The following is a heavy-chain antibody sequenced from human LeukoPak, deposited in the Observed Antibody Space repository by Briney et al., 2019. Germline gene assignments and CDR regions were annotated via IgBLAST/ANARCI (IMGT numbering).Heavy chain of an antibody. CDR2: INPTGGST. J-gene: IGHJ5*02. Sequence: GESLKISCKVSEYSFSSYWIGWVRQAPGQGLEWMGLINPTGGSTGYAQKFQGRVTMTRDMSTSTDYMELSSLRSEDTAIYYCARDNSVGDNAWWFDPWGQGTLVTVSS. CDR1: EYSFSSYW. D-gene: IGHD1-26*01. CDR3: ARDNSVGDNAWWFDP. V-gene: IGHV1-46*01.